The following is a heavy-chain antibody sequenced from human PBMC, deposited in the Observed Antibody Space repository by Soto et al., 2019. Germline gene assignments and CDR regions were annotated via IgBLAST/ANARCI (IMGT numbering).Heavy chain of an antibody. D-gene: IGHD1-26*01. V-gene: IGHV1-18*04. CDR2: ISAYNGDT. CDR1: GYTFTTYG. CDR3: ARDVDLLISPQGDY. Sequence: QVQLVQSGAEVKKPGASVKVSCKASGYTFTTYGISWVRQAPGQGLEWMGWISAYNGDTNYAQNLQGRVTMTTDTSANRAYMELRTLRYDDTGGCSCARDVDLLISPQGDYVGQATPVT. J-gene: IGHJ4*02.